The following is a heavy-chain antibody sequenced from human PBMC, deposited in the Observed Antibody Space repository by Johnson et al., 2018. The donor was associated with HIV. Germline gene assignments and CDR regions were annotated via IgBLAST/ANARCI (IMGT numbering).Heavy chain of an antibody. V-gene: IGHV3-53*01. Sequence: VQLVESGGGLIQPGGSLRLSCAASGFTVSSNYMSWVRQAPWKGLEWVSVIYSGGSPYYADSVKGRFTISRDNSKNTLYLQMNSLRAEDTAVYYCARLGLTDAFDIWGQGTMVTVSS. CDR2: IYSGGSP. J-gene: IGHJ3*02. CDR3: ARLGLTDAFDI. D-gene: IGHD2-8*01. CDR1: GFTVSSNY.